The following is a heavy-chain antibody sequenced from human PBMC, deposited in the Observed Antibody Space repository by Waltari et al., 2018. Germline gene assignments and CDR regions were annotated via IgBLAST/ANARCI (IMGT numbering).Heavy chain of an antibody. V-gene: IGHV3-74*01. J-gene: IGHJ6*02. CDR2: IKSDGSST. Sequence: EVQLVESGGGLVQPGGSLRLSCAASGFSFSTYWMNWARQAPGEGLVGVLRIKSDGSSTTNADSVKGRFTTSRYNAKNTLYLQMNSLRADDTAVYYCVRSAFMDVWGQGTTVTVSS. CDR3: VRSAFMDV. CDR1: GFSFSTYW.